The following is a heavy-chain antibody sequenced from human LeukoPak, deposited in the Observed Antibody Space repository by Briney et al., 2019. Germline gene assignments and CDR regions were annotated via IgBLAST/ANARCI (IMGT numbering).Heavy chain of an antibody. CDR1: GGSISSYY. CDR3: AKGYYDFWSGYSKYGMDV. J-gene: IGHJ6*02. D-gene: IGHD3-3*01. Sequence: SETLSLTCTVSGGSISSYYWSWIRQPPGKGLEWIGYIYYSGSTNYNPSLKSRVTISVDTSKNQFSLKLSSVTAADTAVYYCAKGYYDFWSGYSKYGMDVWGQGATVTVSS. CDR2: IYYSGST. V-gene: IGHV4-59*01.